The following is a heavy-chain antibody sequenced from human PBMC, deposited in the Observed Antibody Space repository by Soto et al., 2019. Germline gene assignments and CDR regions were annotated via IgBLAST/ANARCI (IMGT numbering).Heavy chain of an antibody. CDR2: IYAGDSII. Sequence: GESLKTSCSGSGYIFTSYWIAWVRQMPGKGLEWMGIIYAGDSIIRYGATFQGQVTISADKSISAAYLRWSSLKASDAAVYYCGRWNSSGYRYYYYSRDVWGQGTTVTVSS. V-gene: IGHV5-51*01. D-gene: IGHD3-22*01. CDR1: GYIFTSYW. CDR3: GRWNSSGYRYYYYSRDV. J-gene: IGHJ6*02.